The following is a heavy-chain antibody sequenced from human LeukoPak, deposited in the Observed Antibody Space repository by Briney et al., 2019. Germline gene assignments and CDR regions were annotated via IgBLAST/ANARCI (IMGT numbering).Heavy chain of an antibody. Sequence: GGSLRLPCAASGFTFSSYAMTWVRQAPGKGLQWVSTISVSGENTYYADSVKGRFTISRDISKSTLYLQMNSLRDEDTALYYCAKYGSGTYYNGLHWGQGTLVTVSS. V-gene: IGHV3-23*01. CDR2: ISVSGENT. D-gene: IGHD3-10*01. CDR1: GFTFSSYA. CDR3: AKYGSGTYYNGLH. J-gene: IGHJ4*02.